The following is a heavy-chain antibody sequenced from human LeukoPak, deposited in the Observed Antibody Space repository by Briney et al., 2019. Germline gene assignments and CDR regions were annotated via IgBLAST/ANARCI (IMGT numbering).Heavy chain of an antibody. CDR2: ISPDGSET. CDR1: GFTFSSSW. V-gene: IGHV3-7*01. J-gene: IGHJ4*02. CDR3: ARPRVPDS. Sequence: GGSLGLSCAASGFTFSSSWMSWVRQAPGKGLEWVANISPDGSETNYVDSVKGRFTISRDNAKNSLYLQMNSLRAEDTAVYYCARPRVPDSWGQGTLVIVSS.